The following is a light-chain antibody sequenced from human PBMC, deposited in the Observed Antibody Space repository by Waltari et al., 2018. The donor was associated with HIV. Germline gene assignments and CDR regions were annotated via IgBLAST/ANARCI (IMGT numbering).Light chain of an antibody. J-gene: IGKJ4*01. CDR3: QQISSASRT. CDR1: QSIGNW. Sequence: DIQMTQSPSTLSASVGDRVLIPCRASQSIGNWLAWYQQKPGRAPKVLIYKASSLQSGVPSRFSGRGSETEFTLTISSLQPDDFATYYCQQISSASRTFGGGTKVEIK. CDR2: KAS. V-gene: IGKV1-5*03.